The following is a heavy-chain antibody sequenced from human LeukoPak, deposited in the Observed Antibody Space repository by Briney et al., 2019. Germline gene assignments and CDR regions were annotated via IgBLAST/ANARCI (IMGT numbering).Heavy chain of an antibody. CDR3: ASSPTAAAGGYYYMDV. J-gene: IGHJ6*03. Sequence: GGSLRLSCAASGFTFDDYGMSWVRQAPGKGLEWVSGINWNGGSTGYADSVKGRFTIYRDNAKNSLYLQMNSLRAEDTALYYCASSPTAAAGGYYYMDVWGKGTTVTVSS. D-gene: IGHD6-13*01. CDR1: GFTFDDYG. CDR2: INWNGGST. V-gene: IGHV3-20*04.